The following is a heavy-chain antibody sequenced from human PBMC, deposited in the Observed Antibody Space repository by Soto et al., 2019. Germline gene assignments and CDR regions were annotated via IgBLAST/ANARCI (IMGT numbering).Heavy chain of an antibody. D-gene: IGHD3-9*01. Sequence: SETLSLTCAVSGGSVSSGSYYWSWIRQPPGKGLEWIGYIYYSGSTNYNPSLKSRVTISVDTSKNQFSLKLSSVTAVDTAVYYCARVRYYDILTGYSFDYWGQGTLVTVSS. J-gene: IGHJ4*02. CDR1: GGSVSSGSYY. CDR2: IYYSGST. CDR3: ARVRYYDILTGYSFDY. V-gene: IGHV4-61*01.